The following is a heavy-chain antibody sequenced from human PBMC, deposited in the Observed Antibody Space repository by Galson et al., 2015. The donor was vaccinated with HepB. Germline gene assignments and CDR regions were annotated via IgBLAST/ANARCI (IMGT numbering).Heavy chain of an antibody. J-gene: IGHJ4*02. CDR3: VKDQGSRYYGSGSYFDY. Sequence: SLRLSCAASGFTFSSYAMHWVRQAPGKGLEYVSAISSNGGSTYYADSVKGRFTISRDNSKNTLYLQMSSLRAEDTAVYYCVKDQGSRYYGSGSYFDYWGQRTLVTVSS. CDR2: ISSNGGST. CDR1: GFTFSSYA. V-gene: IGHV3-64D*06. D-gene: IGHD3-10*01.